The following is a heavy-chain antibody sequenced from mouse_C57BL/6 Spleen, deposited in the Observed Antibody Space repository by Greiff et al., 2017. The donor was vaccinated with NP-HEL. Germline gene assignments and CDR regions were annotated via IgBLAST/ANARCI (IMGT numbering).Heavy chain of an antibody. CDR1: GYTFTSYW. Sequence: VQLQQPGAELVMPGASVKLSCKASGYTFTSYWMHWVKQRPGQGLEWIGEIDPSDSYTNYNQKFKGKSTLTVDQSSSTAYMQLSSLTSEDSAVYYCARDYGRGGAMDYWGQGTSVTVSS. V-gene: IGHV1-69*01. CDR3: ARDYGRGGAMDY. J-gene: IGHJ4*01. D-gene: IGHD1-1*01. CDR2: IDPSDSYT.